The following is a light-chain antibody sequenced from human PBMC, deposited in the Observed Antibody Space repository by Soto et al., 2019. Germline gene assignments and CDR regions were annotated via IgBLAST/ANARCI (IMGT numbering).Light chain of an antibody. Sequence: QSVLTQPPSVSGAPGQRVTISCTGSSSNIGAGYDVHWYQQLPGTAPKLLIYGNSNRPSGVPDRFSGSKSGTSASLAITGLQAEDEAEYYCHSYDSSLSALYVFGTGTKLTVL. J-gene: IGLJ1*01. CDR3: HSYDSSLSALYV. V-gene: IGLV1-40*01. CDR1: SSNIGAGYD. CDR2: GNS.